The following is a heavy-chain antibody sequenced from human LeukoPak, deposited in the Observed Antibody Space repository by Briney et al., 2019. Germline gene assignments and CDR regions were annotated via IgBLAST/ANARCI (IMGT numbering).Heavy chain of an antibody. V-gene: IGHV1-69*13. CDR3: ARARTSIRFTDSFDI. CDR2: IIPIFGTA. J-gene: IGHJ3*02. Sequence: SVKVSCKASGGSFSSYAIGWVRQAPGQGLEWMGGIIPIFGTANYAQKFRGRLRLTSDESTTTAYMELSSLSSDDTAMYFCARARTSIRFTDSFDIWSQGTLVTVSS. D-gene: IGHD2-21*01. CDR1: GGSFSSYA.